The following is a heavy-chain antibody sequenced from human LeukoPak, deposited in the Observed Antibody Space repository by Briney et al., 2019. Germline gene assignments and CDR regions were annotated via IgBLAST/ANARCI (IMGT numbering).Heavy chain of an antibody. CDR1: GGSFSGYY. CDR3: ARHRHYGGNSDFDY. V-gene: IGHV4-34*01. Sequence: SETLSLTCAVYGGSFSGYYWSWIRQPPGKGLEWIGEINHSGSTNYNPSLKSRVTISVDTSKNQFSLKLSSVTAADTAVYYCARHRHYGGNSDFDYWGQGTLVTVSS. D-gene: IGHD4-23*01. CDR2: INHSGST. J-gene: IGHJ4*02.